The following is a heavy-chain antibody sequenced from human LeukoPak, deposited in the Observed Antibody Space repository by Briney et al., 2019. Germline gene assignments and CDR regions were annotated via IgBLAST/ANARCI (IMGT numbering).Heavy chain of an antibody. CDR2: IYYSGST. Sequence: SETLSLTCTVSGGSVSSGSYYWSWIRQPPGKGLEWIGSIYYSGSTYYNPSLKSRVTISVDTSKNQFSLKLSSVTAADTAVYYCARAYDSSGYPFDYWGQGTLVTVSS. CDR3: ARAYDSSGYPFDY. V-gene: IGHV4-39*01. D-gene: IGHD3-22*01. CDR1: GGSVSSGSYY. J-gene: IGHJ4*02.